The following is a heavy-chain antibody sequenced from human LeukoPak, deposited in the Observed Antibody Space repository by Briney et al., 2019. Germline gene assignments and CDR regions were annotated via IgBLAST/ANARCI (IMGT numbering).Heavy chain of an antibody. Sequence: GGSLRLSCAASGFAFGDYSMSCVRQAPGKGLEWVALIRIKAYGGTTEYAASVKDRFSISRDDSKSIAYLQMNSLKTEDTALYYCTRSFQNYYYMDVWGNGTTVTVSS. CDR2: IRIKAYGGTT. CDR3: TRSFQNYYYMDV. V-gene: IGHV3-49*04. J-gene: IGHJ6*03. CDR1: GFAFGDYS. D-gene: IGHD3-16*01.